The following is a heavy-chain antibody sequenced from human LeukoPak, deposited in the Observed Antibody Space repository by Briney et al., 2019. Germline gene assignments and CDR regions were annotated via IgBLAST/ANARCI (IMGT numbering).Heavy chain of an antibody. CDR2: ISGSGGST. J-gene: IGHJ4*02. CDR1: GFTFSSYA. V-gene: IGHV3-23*01. Sequence: GGSLRLSCAASGFTFSSYAMSWVPQAPGKGLEWVSAISGSGGSTYYADSVKGRFTISRDNSKNTLYLQMNSLRAEDTAVYYCAKVSKKTQYSSSWSPLYYFDYWGQGTLVTVSS. CDR3: AKVSKKTQYSSSWSPLYYFDY. D-gene: IGHD6-13*01.